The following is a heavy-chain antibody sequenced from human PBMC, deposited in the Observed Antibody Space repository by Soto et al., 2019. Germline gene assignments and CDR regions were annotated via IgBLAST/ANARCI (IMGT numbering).Heavy chain of an antibody. CDR3: ARRVVEWELDY. V-gene: IGHV4-30-2*01. J-gene: IGHJ4*02. CDR1: GGSISSGGYS. D-gene: IGHD1-26*01. Sequence: SETLSLTCAVSGGSISSGGYSWSWIRQPPGKGLEWIGYIYHSGSTYYNPSLKSRVTISVDRSKNQFSLKLSSVTAADTAVYYCARRVVEWELDYWGQGTLVTVSS. CDR2: IYHSGST.